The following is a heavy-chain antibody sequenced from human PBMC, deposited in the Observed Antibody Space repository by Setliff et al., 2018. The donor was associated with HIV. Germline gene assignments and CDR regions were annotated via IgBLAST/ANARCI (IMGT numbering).Heavy chain of an antibody. Sequence: ASVKVSCKASGYTFTSYAMHWVRQAPGQRLEWMGWINAGNGNTKYSQKFQGRVTITADTSTDTAYMELSSLRSEDTAVYYCATGRYSSSYHYYGMDVWGQGTTVTVSS. CDR2: INAGNGNT. V-gene: IGHV1-3*01. CDR1: GYTFTSYA. CDR3: ATGRYSSSYHYYGMDV. J-gene: IGHJ6*02. D-gene: IGHD6-13*01.